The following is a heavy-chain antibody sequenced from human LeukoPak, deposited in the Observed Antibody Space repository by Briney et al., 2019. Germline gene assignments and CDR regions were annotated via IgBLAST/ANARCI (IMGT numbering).Heavy chain of an antibody. Sequence: GGSLRLSCAASGFTFSSYAMHWVRQAPGKGLEYVPAIGSNGGSTYYANSVKGRFTIYRDNSKNTLYLQMGSLRAEDMAVYYCARLFITMVRGVIGAFDIWGQGTMVTVSS. J-gene: IGHJ3*02. CDR2: IGSNGGST. D-gene: IGHD3-10*01. CDR1: GFTFSSYA. CDR3: ARLFITMVRGVIGAFDI. V-gene: IGHV3-64*01.